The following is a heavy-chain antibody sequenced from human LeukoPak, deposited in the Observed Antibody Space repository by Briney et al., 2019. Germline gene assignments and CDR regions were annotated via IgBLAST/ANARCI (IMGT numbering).Heavy chain of an antibody. J-gene: IGHJ4*02. CDR3: ARHYYGSGSFDY. D-gene: IGHD3-10*01. CDR2: IYYSGST. V-gene: IGHV4-39*01. CDR1: GGSISSSSYY. Sequence: SETLSLTCTVSGGSISSSSYYWGWIRQPPGKGLEWIGSIYYSGSTNYNPSLKSRVTISVDTSKNQFSLNLSSVTAADTAVYYCARHYYGSGSFDYWGQGTLVTVSS.